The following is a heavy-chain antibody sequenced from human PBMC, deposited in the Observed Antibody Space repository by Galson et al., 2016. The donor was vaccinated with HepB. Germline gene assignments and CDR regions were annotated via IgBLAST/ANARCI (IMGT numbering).Heavy chain of an antibody. J-gene: IGHJ3*02. CDR3: ARLLHGSWADTFDI. V-gene: IGHV5-51*01. CDR2: IWPGDSDT. D-gene: IGHD2-15*01. Sequence: QSGAEVKSPGESLKISCEASGYNFNSYWIGWVRQMPGKGLEWMGIIWPGDSDTRYSPSFQGQVTISADKSIKTAYLQWNSLKASDTAMYYCARLLHGSWADTFDIWGQGTMVTVSS. CDR1: GYNFNSYW.